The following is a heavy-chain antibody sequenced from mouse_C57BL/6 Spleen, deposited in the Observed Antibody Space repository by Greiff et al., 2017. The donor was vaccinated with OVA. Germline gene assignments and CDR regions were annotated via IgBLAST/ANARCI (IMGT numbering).Heavy chain of an antibody. D-gene: IGHD1-1*01. CDR2: ILPGSGST. Sequence: QVQLQQSGAELMKPGASVKLSCKATGYTFTGYWIEWVKQRPGHGLEWIGEILPGSGSTNYTEKFKGKATFTADTSSNTAYMQLSSLTTEDSAIYYCAREGVSTVVAHFDYWGQGTTLTVSS. J-gene: IGHJ2*01. V-gene: IGHV1-9*01. CDR1: GYTFTGYW. CDR3: AREGVSTVVAHFDY.